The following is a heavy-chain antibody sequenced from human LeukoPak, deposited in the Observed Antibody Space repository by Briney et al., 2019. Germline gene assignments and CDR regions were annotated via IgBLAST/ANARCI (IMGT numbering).Heavy chain of an antibody. CDR1: GYSFTSYY. Sequence: ASVKVSCKASGYSFTSYYKHWVRQAPGQGLEWLGIINCSGGSTSYAQKFQGRVTMTRDTSTRTVYMELSSLRSEDTAVYYCARCYDNFDVALDIWSQGTMVTVSS. CDR2: INCSGGST. V-gene: IGHV1-46*01. CDR3: ARCYDNFDVALDI. J-gene: IGHJ3*02. D-gene: IGHD3-9*01.